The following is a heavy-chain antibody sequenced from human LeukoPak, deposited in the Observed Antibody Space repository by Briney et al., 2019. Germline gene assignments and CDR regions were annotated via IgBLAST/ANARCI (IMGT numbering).Heavy chain of an antibody. J-gene: IGHJ4*02. CDR3: ARDGVSYYYDSSGGYYFDC. Sequence: PGGSLRLSCAASGFTFSSYEMNWVRQAPGKGLEWVSYISSSGSTIYYADSVKGRFTISRDNAKNSLYLRMNSLRAEDTAVYYCARDGVSYYYDSSGGYYFDCWGQGTLVTVSS. CDR2: ISSSGSTI. V-gene: IGHV3-48*03. CDR1: GFTFSSYE. D-gene: IGHD3-22*01.